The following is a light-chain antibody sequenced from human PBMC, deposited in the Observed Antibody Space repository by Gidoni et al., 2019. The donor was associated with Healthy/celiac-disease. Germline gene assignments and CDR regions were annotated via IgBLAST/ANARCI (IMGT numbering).Light chain of an antibody. CDR1: QRVSSY. Sequence: EIVLTQSPATLSLSPGDRATLSCRASQRVSSYLAGYQQKPGQAPRLLIYDASNRATGSTARFSGSGSGTDFTLTISSREHEDFAVYYCQQRSNWPPWTFGQGTKVEIK. CDR2: DAS. CDR3: QQRSNWPPWT. J-gene: IGKJ1*01. V-gene: IGKV3-11*01.